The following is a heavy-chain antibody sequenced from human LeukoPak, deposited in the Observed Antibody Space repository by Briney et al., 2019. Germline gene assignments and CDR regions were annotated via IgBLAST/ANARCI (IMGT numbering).Heavy chain of an antibody. Sequence: GGSLRLSCAASGFTFSSYALSWVRQAPGKGLEWVADISYDGSTKNYADSVKGRLTVSRDNSKNTLYLQMNSLRGEDTAIYYCASRDPCSGGTCYGLHYWGQGTLVTVSS. V-gene: IGHV3-30-3*01. J-gene: IGHJ4*02. CDR2: ISYDGSTK. CDR1: GFTFSSYA. CDR3: ASRDPCSGGTCYGLHY. D-gene: IGHD2-15*01.